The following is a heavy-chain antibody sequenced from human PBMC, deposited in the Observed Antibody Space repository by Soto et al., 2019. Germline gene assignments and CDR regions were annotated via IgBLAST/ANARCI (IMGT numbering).Heavy chain of an antibody. CDR1: GYTFSNYS. D-gene: IGHD2-21*02. J-gene: IGHJ2*01. CDR2: INAGNGNT. Sequence: ASVKVSCKASGYTFSNYSIHWVRHAPGQRLEWMGWINAGNGNTKSSQRFQGRVTITRDTSASTAYMELSSLRSEDTAVYYCARDGLYCGGDCYHFWYFDLWG. CDR3: ARDGLYCGGDCYHFWYFDL. V-gene: IGHV1-3*01.